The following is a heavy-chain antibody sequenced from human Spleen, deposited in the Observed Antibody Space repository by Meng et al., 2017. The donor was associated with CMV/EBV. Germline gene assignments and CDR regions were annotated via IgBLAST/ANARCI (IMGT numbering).Heavy chain of an antibody. CDR1: GSLRGYA. CDR3: AMGGVTEAYYYSGMDV. CDR2: SIPIFGAA. V-gene: IGHV1-69*05. Sequence: GSLRGYAIRWVRAARGQGLEWGGGSIPIFGAANYAQTLEGRVTITTDESTSTAYMELSSLRSEDTAVYYCAMGGVTEAYYYSGMDVWGQGTTVTVSS. J-gene: IGHJ6*02. D-gene: IGHD1-14*01.